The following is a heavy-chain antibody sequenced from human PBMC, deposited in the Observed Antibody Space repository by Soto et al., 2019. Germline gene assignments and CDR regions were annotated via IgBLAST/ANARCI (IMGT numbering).Heavy chain of an antibody. J-gene: IGHJ3*02. CDR2: ISYDGSNK. CDR1: GFTFSSYA. D-gene: IGHD4-4*01. CDR3: AAQCRQYALDI. Sequence: QVQLVESGGGVVQPGRSLRLSCAASGFTFSSYAMHWVRQAPGKGLEWVAVISYDGSNKYYADSVKGRFTISRDNSKNSLYLQMNSLRSGDTAVYYCAAQCRQYALDIWGQGTMVTVSS. V-gene: IGHV3-30-3*01.